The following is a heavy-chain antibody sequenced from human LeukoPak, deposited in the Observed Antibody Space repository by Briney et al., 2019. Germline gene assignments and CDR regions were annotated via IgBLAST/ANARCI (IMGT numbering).Heavy chain of an antibody. CDR2: ISDIGSI. Sequence: KASETLSLTCTVSGGSISSYYWSWIRQPPGKGLEWIAYISDIGSINYNPSLKSRVTISLETSKNQFSLKLSSVTAADTAVYYCVGYDSSGYYYRRGVQYWGQGTLVTVSS. V-gene: IGHV4-59*08. D-gene: IGHD3-22*01. J-gene: IGHJ4*02. CDR1: GGSISSYY. CDR3: VGYDSSGYYYRRGVQY.